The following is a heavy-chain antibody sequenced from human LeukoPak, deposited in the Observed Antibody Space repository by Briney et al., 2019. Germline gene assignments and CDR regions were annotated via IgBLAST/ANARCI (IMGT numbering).Heavy chain of an antibody. Sequence: GSLRLSCSASGFTFSSYWMHWVRHAPGKGLVWVSRINSDGSSTSYADSVKGRFTISRDNAKNTLYLQMNSLRAEDTAVYYCAREVYSYGLYYFDYWGQGTLVTVSS. CDR3: AREVYSYGLYYFDY. D-gene: IGHD5-18*01. J-gene: IGHJ4*02. V-gene: IGHV3-74*01. CDR2: INSDGSST. CDR1: GFTFSSYW.